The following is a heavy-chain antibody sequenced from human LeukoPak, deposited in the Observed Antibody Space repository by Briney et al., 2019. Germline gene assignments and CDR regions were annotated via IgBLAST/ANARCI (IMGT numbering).Heavy chain of an antibody. D-gene: IGHD5-18*01. CDR1: GFTFSSYA. CDR2: ISSSGSTI. CDR3: ARVGYSYKVIDP. J-gene: IGHJ5*02. Sequence: GGSLRLSCAASGFTFSSYAMSWIRQAPGKGLEWVSYISSSGSTIYYADSVKGRFTISRDNAKNSLYLQMNSLRAEDTAVYYCARVGYSYKVIDPWGQGTLVTVSS. V-gene: IGHV3-11*01.